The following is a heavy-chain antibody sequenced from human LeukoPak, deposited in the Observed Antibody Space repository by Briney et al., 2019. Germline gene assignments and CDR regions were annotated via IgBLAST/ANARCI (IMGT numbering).Heavy chain of an antibody. V-gene: IGHV3-11*01. CDR2: ISSSGTTI. Sequence: LSLTCTVSGGSVSSNSYYWGWIRQAPGKGLEWVSYISSSGTTIYYVDSVKGRFTISSDNANNSLYLQMDSLRAEDTAVYYCARDFLEDTQWGQGTLVTVSS. D-gene: IGHD2-15*01. CDR1: GGSVSSNSYY. J-gene: IGHJ4*02. CDR3: ARDFLEDTQ.